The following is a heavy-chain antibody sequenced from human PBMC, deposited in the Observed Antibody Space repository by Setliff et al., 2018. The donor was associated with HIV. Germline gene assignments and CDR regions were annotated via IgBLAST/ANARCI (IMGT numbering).Heavy chain of an antibody. Sequence: GGSLRLSCAAPGLTFEYYAMTWVRQAPGKGLEWVSGISGSGDRTYYAPAVKGRFTISRDNVKNILYLQMNSLRAEDTAVYYCAKHFLLWSNAFHIWGQGTMVTVSS. V-gene: IGHV3-23*01. J-gene: IGHJ3*02. CDR3: AKHFLLWSNAFHI. D-gene: IGHD2-21*01. CDR2: ISGSGDRT. CDR1: GLTFEYYA.